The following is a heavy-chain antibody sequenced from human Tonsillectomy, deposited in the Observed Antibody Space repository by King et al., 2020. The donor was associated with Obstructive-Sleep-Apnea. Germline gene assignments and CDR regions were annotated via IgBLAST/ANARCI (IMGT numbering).Heavy chain of an antibody. J-gene: IGHJ4*02. D-gene: IGHD3-22*01. CDR2: INHSGST. CDR3: ARLLEEYYYDKVVRLNFDY. CDR1: CGSFSGYY. V-gene: IGHV4-34*01. Sequence: VQLQQWGAGLLKPSETLSLTCAVYCGSFSGYYWSWIRQPPGKGLEWIGEINHSGSTNYNPSLKSRVTISVDTSKNQFSLKLSSVTAADTAVYYCARLLEEYYYDKVVRLNFDYWGQGTLVTVSS.